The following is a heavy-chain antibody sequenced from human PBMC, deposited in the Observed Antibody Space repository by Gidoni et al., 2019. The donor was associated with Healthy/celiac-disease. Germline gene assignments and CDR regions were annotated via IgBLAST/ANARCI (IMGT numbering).Heavy chain of an antibody. J-gene: IGHJ2*01. V-gene: IGHV3-72*01. CDR1: GFTFSDPY. D-gene: IGHD3-22*01. CDR3: ARSRDYYDSSGYYHYWYFDL. Sequence: EVQLVESGGGLVQPGRSLRLSCAASGFTFSDPYMDWVRQAPGQGLEWVGRTRNKANSYTTEYAASVKGKFTISRDDSKNSLYLQMNSLKTEDTAVYYCARSRDYYDSSGYYHYWYFDLWGRGTLVTVSS. CDR2: TRNKANSYTT.